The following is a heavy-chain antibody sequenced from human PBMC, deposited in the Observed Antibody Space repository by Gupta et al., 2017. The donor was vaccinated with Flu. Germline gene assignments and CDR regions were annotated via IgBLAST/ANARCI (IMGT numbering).Heavy chain of an antibody. D-gene: IGHD6-19*01. CDR3: ARGGVAGYFNYFDY. CDR2: INSDGSST. V-gene: IGHV3-74*01. J-gene: IGHJ4*02. CDR1: SSYG. Sequence: SSYGRHWVRQAPGKGLVWVSRINSDGSSTSYADSVKGRFTISRDNAKNTLYLQMNSLRAEDTAVYYCARGGVAGYFNYFDYWGQGTLVTVSS.